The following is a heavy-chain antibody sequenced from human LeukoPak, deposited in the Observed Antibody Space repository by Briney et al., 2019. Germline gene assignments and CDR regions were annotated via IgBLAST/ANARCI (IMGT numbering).Heavy chain of an antibody. D-gene: IGHD5-24*01. Sequence: GGSLRLSCAASGFTFSSYAMNWVRQAPGKGLEWVSGINSGITTYYADSVKGRFTISRDNSKNTVYQQMNSLRAADTAIYFCAKTDGNFYFDYWGQGTLVTVSS. J-gene: IGHJ4*02. V-gene: IGHV3-23*01. CDR3: AKTDGNFYFDY. CDR2: INSGITT. CDR1: GFTFSSYA.